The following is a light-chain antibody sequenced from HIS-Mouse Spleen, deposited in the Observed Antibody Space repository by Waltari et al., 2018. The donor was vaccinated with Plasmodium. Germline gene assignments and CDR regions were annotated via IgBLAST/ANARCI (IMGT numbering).Light chain of an antibody. CDR2: EDS. CDR3: YSTDSSGNHRV. J-gene: IGLJ3*02. CDR1: ALPKKY. V-gene: IGLV3-10*01. Sequence: LPQPPSVSVSPGQTARITCSGDALPKKYAYWYQQKSGQAPVLVIYEDSKRPSGIPERFSGSSSGTMATLTISGAQVEDEADYYCYSTDSSGNHRVFGGGTKLTVL.